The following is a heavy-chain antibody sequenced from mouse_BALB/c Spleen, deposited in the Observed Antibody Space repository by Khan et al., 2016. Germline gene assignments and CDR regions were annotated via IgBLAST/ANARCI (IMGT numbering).Heavy chain of an antibody. CDR2: INPDSSTI. D-gene: IGHD1-2*01. J-gene: IGHJ3*01. Sequence: EVKLLESGGGLVQPGGSLKLSCTASGFDFSRYWMSWVRQAPGKGLEWIGEINPDSSTINYTPSLKDKFIISRDNAKNTLYLQLSKVRSEDTALYYFARPGYYGFFAYWGQGTLVTVSA. V-gene: IGHV4-1*02. CDR1: GFDFSRYW. CDR3: ARPGYYGFFAY.